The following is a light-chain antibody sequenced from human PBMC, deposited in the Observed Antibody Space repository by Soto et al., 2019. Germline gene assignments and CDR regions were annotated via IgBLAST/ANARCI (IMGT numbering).Light chain of an antibody. V-gene: IGKV1-9*01. J-gene: IGKJ2*01. CDR3: QQLSYYPRT. CDR1: RDVSSY. Sequence: IQMTQSPSSLSATVGDRVTITCRASRDVSSYLVWYQQKPGKAPELPIYAASTLQSGVPLRFSGSGSGTEFTLTISSLQPEDFATYYCQQLSYYPRTFGQGTKLEI. CDR2: AAS.